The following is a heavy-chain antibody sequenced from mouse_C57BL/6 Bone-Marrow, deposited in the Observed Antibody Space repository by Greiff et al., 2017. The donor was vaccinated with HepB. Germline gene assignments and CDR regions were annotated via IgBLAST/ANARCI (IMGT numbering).Heavy chain of an antibody. D-gene: IGHD1-1*01. V-gene: IGHV1-59*01. J-gene: IGHJ2*01. CDR3: AREGYYGRGDYFDY. Sequence: QVQLKQPGAELVRPGTSVKLSCKASGYTFTSYWMHWVKQRPGQGLEWIGVIDPSDSYTNYNQKFKGKATLTVDTSSSTAYMQLSSLTSEDSAVYYCAREGYYGRGDYFDYWGQGTTLTVSS. CDR2: IDPSDSYT. CDR1: GYTFTSYW.